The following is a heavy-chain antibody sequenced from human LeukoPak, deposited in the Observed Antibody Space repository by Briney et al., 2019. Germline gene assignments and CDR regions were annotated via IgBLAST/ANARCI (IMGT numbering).Heavy chain of an antibody. V-gene: IGHV4-59*08. CDR1: GASISGYH. D-gene: IGHD5-18*01. CDR2: IYYSGST. Sequence: SETLSLTCTVSGASISGYHWSWIRQPPGKGLEWIGYIYYSGSTSYNPSLKSRVTISLDTSKNQFSLRLRSVTAADTAVYYCARLQMDTAMVRFDYWGQGTLVTVSS. CDR3: ARLQMDTAMVRFDY. J-gene: IGHJ4*02.